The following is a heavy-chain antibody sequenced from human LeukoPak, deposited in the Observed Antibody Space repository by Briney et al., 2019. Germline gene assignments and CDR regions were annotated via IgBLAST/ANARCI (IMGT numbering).Heavy chain of an antibody. V-gene: IGHV4-31*03. CDR1: GGSISSGDYY. CDR3: ARGGRYCSGTGCYRLFDY. J-gene: IGHJ4*02. Sequence: SQTLSLTCTVSGGSISSGDYYWSWIRQHPGKGLEWIGYIYYSGSTYYNPSLKSRVTISVDTSKNQFSLKLSSVTAADTAVYYCARGGRYCSGTGCYRLFDYWGQGTLVTVSS. CDR2: IYYSGST. D-gene: IGHD2-2*01.